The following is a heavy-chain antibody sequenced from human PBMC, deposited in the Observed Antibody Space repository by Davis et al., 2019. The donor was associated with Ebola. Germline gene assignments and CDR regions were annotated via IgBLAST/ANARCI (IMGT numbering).Heavy chain of an antibody. D-gene: IGHD4-23*01. CDR3: AKALGGVVTPAGNFDS. V-gene: IGHV3-23*01. J-gene: IGHJ4*02. CDR1: GFTFSNYA. Sequence: PGGSLRLSCAASGFTFSNYAMSWVRQAPGKELEWVSVISGNGGSTYYADSVRGRFTISRDSSKNTVFLQMSSLRAEDTALYYCAKALGGVVTPAGNFDSWGQGTLVTVSS. CDR2: ISGNGGST.